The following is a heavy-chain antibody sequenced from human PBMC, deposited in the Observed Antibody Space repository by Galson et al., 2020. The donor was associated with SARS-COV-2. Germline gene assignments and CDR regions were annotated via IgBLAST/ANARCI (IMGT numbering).Heavy chain of an antibody. Sequence: SETLSLTCAVSGGSISSSDWWGWVRQPPGKGLEWIGEIFHSGYTNYNPSLKSRVTMSLDTSKNQFSLKLSSVTAADTAFYYCSRIIVTAYYFSYMDVWGKGTTVTVSS. CDR3: SRIIVTAYYFSYMDV. J-gene: IGHJ6*03. CDR2: IFHSGYT. D-gene: IGHD2-21*02. CDR1: GGSISSSDW. V-gene: IGHV4-4*02.